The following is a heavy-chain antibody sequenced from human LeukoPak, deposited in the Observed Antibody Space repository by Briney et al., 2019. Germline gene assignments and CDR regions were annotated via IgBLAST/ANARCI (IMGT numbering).Heavy chain of an antibody. Sequence: ASVKVSCKTSGFPFTSSAVQWVRQARGQRLEWIGWIVVGSGNANYAQKFQERVTITRDMFTSTAYMELSSLRSEDTAVYYCAADQLVLDAFDIWGQGTMVTVSS. CDR1: GFPFTSSA. CDR2: IVVGSGNA. D-gene: IGHD6-6*01. CDR3: AADQLVLDAFDI. J-gene: IGHJ3*02. V-gene: IGHV1-58*01.